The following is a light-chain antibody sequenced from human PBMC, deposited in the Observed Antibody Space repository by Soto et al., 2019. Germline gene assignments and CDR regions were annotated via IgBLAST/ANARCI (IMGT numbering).Light chain of an antibody. CDR3: QAWDSSTVL. CDR1: KLGDKF. Sequence: SYELTQPPSVSVSPGLTASITCSGDKLGDKFTCWYQQKPGQSPVLVIYQDTKRPSGIPERFSGSNSGNTATLTISGTQAMDEADYYCQAWDSSTVLFGGGTKLTVL. CDR2: QDT. J-gene: IGLJ2*01. V-gene: IGLV3-1*01.